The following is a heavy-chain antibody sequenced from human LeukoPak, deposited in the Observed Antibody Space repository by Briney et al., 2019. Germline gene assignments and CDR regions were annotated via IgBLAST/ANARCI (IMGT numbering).Heavy chain of an antibody. D-gene: IGHD3-3*01. J-gene: IGHJ4*02. V-gene: IGHV3-21*01. CDR3: ARGPLLEWLNTFDY. Sequence: GGSLRLSCAASGSTFSSYSMTWVRQAPGKGLEWVSSISSSSSYIYYADSVKGRFTISRDNAKNSLYLQMNSLRAEDTAVYYCARGPLLEWLNTFDYWGQGTLVTVSS. CDR1: GSTFSSYS. CDR2: ISSSSSYI.